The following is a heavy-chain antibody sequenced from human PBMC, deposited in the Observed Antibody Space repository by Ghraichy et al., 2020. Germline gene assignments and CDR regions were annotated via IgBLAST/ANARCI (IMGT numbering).Heavy chain of an antibody. D-gene: IGHD3-3*01. V-gene: IGHV3-53*01. CDR1: GFTVSSSY. CDR3: ARSGSGGDFDY. CDR2: IDSGGNT. J-gene: IGHJ4*02. Sequence: GALRLTCAASGFTVSSSYMSWVRQVPGKGLEWVSLIDSGGNTYYADSVKGRFTISRDNSKNSLYLHMNSLRAEDTAVYYCARSGSGGDFDYWGQGTLVTVSS.